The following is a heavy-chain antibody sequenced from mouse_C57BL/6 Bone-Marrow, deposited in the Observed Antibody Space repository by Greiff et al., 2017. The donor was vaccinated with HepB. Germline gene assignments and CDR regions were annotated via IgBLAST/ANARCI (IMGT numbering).Heavy chain of an antibody. Sequence: VKLVESGPGLVAPSQSLSITCTVSGFSLTSYGVDWVRQPPGKGLEWLGVIWGGGSTNYNSALMSRLSISKDNSKSQVFLIMNSLQTDDTAMYYCAKHRYGHYGDYAMDYWGQGTSVTVSS. CDR2: IWGGGST. D-gene: IGHD1-1*01. V-gene: IGHV2-9*01. CDR3: AKHRYGHYGDYAMDY. J-gene: IGHJ4*01. CDR1: GFSLTSYG.